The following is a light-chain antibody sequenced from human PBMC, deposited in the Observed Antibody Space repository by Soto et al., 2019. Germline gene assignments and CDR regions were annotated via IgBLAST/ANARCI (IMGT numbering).Light chain of an antibody. CDR2: GAS. J-gene: IGKJ1*01. V-gene: IGKV3-20*01. CDR1: QSVSSSN. Sequence: EIVLTQSPGTLSLSPGERATLSCRASQSVSSSNLAWYQQKPGQAPRLLIYGASSRPTGIPDRFSGSGSGTDFTLTISRLEPEDFAVYYCQQYGSSPRTFGQGTKVDIK. CDR3: QQYGSSPRT.